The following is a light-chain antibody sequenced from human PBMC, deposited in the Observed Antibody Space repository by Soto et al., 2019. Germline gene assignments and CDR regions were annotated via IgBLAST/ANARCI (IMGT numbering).Light chain of an antibody. J-gene: IGLJ1*01. Sequence: SALTQPPSVSGSPGQSVTISCTGTSSDVGSYNRVSWYQQPPGTAPKLMIYEVSNRPSGVPDRFSGSKSGNTASLTISGLQAEDEADYYCSSYTSTSTYVFGTGTKVTGL. CDR3: SSYTSTSTYV. CDR2: EVS. V-gene: IGLV2-18*02. CDR1: SSDVGSYNR.